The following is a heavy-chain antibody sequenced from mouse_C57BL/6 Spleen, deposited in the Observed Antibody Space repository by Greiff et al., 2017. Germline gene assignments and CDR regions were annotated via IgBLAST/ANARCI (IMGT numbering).Heavy chain of an antibody. D-gene: IGHD3-2*02. Sequence: VHLVESGAELARPGASVKLSCKASGYTFTSYGISWVKQRTGQGLEWIGEIYPRSGNTYYNEKFKGKATLTADKSSSTAYMELRSLTSEDSAVYFCARWAAQAPYWGQGTLVTVSA. J-gene: IGHJ3*01. CDR3: ARWAAQAPY. CDR1: GYTFTSYG. CDR2: IYPRSGNT. V-gene: IGHV1-81*01.